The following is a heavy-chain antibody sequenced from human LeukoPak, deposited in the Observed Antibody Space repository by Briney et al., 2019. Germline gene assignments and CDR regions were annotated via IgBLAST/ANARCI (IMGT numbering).Heavy chain of an antibody. V-gene: IGHV1-69*04. CDR3: ASTWSEVKQLVPYYYGMDV. J-gene: IGHJ6*02. Sequence: GASVKVSCKASGGTFSSYAISWVRQAPGQGLEWMGRIIPILGIANYAQKFQGRVTITADKSTSTAYMELSSLRSEDTAVYYCASTWSEVKQLVPYYYGMDVWGQGTTVTVSS. D-gene: IGHD6-6*01. CDR2: IIPILGIA. CDR1: GGTFSSYA.